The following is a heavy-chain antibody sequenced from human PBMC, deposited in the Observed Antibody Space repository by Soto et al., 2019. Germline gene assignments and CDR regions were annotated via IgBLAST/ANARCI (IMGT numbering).Heavy chain of an antibody. CDR1: GGSFSGYY. CDR3: ARGQLDFRSGLNNYYYYGMDV. J-gene: IGHJ6*02. D-gene: IGHD3-3*01. V-gene: IGHV4-34*01. CDR2: INHSGST. Sequence: KPSETLSLTCAVYGGSFSGYYWSWIRQPPGKGLEWIGEINHSGSTNYNPSLKSRVTISVDTSKNQFSLKLSSVTAADTAVYYCARGQLDFRSGLNNYYYYGMDVWGQGTTVTVSS.